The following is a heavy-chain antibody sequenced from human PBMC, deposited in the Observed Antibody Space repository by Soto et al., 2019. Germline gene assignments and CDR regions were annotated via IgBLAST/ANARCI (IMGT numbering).Heavy chain of an antibody. D-gene: IGHD6-19*01. J-gene: IGHJ4*02. V-gene: IGHV3-30-3*01. CDR1: GFTFSSYA. Sequence: QVQLVESGGGVVQPGRSLRLSCAASGFTFSSYAMHWVRQAPGKGLEWAAVISYDGSNKYYADSVKGRFTISRDNSKNTLYLQMNSLRAEDTAVYYCAREYSSGWYRYFDYWGQGTLVTVSS. CDR2: ISYDGSNK. CDR3: AREYSSGWYRYFDY.